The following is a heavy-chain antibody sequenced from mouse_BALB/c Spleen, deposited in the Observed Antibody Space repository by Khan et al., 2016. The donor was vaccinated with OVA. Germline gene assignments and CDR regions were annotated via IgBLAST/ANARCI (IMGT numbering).Heavy chain of an antibody. V-gene: IGHV2-2*01. Sequence: QVQLQQSGPGLVQPSQSLSITCTVSGFPLTTYGVHWVRQSPGKGLEWLGVIWSGGTTDYNAPFISRLNITKDNSKSQVFFKMNSLRTDDTAMYYCARNSNMYNFTYWGQGTLVTVSA. CDR3: ARNSNMYNFTY. CDR2: IWSGGTT. CDR1: GFPLTTYG. D-gene: IGHD6-1*01. J-gene: IGHJ3*01.